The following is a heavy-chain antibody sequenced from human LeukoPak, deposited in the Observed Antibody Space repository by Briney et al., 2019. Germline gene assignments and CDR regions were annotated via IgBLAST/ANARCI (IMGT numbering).Heavy chain of an antibody. CDR1: GYSFILYG. J-gene: IGHJ6*03. CDR3: ARLYSGYGNYYYYMDV. Sequence: ASVKVSCKTSGYSFILYGISWVRQAPRQGLEWMGWINPNSGGTNYAQKFQGRVTMTGDTSISTAYMELSSLRSDDTAVYYCARLYSGYGNYYYYMDVWGKGTTVTVSS. CDR2: INPNSGGT. D-gene: IGHD5-12*01. V-gene: IGHV1-2*02.